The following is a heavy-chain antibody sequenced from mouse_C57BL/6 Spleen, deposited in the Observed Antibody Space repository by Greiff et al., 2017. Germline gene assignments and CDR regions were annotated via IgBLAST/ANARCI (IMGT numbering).Heavy chain of an antibody. V-gene: IGHV1-50*01. CDR2: IDPSDSYT. Sequence: QVQLQQPGAELVKPGASVKLSCKASGYTFTSYWMQWVKQRPGQGLEWIGEIDPSDSYTNYNQKFKGKATLTVDTSSSTAYMQLSSLTSEDSAVYYCARFYYYGSSAFAYWGQGTLVTVSA. J-gene: IGHJ3*01. CDR3: ARFYYYGSSAFAY. D-gene: IGHD1-1*01. CDR1: GYTFTSYW.